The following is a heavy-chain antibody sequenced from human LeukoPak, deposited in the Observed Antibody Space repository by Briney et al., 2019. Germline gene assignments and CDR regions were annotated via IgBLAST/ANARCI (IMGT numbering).Heavy chain of an antibody. J-gene: IGHJ4*02. V-gene: IGHV3-20*04. D-gene: IGHD6-6*01. CDR1: GFTFDDYG. CDR3: AKAGDTSSSPLFLD. Sequence: GGSLRLSCAASGFTFDDYGMSWVRQAPGKGLEWVSAINWNGGSTGYADSVKGRLTISRDNSKNTLYLQMNSLRAEDTAVYYCAKAGDTSSSPLFLDWGQGTLVTVSS. CDR2: INWNGGST.